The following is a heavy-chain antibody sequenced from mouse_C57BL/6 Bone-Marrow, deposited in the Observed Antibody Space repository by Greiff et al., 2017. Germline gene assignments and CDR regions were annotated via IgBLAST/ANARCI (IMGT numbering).Heavy chain of an antibody. CDR3: ARSGWLLLAWFAY. D-gene: IGHD2-3*01. Sequence: QVQLQQSGPELVKPGASVKISCKASGYAFSSSWMNWVQQRPGKGLEWIGRIYPGDGDTNYNGKFKGTATLTADKSSSTAYMQLSSLTSEDSAVYFCARSGWLLLAWFAYWGQGTQVTVSA. J-gene: IGHJ3*01. CDR2: IYPGDGDT. CDR1: GYAFSSSW. V-gene: IGHV1-82*01.